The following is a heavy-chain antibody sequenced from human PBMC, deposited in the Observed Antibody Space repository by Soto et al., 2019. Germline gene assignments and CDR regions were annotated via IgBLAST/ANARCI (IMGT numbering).Heavy chain of an antibody. CDR3: ARWWSRSRQGFDP. D-gene: IGHD3-16*01. CDR1: VGSISSGEYY. V-gene: IGHV4-31*03. J-gene: IGHJ5*02. CDR2: IYYSGST. Sequence: VQLQESGPGLVKPSQTLSLTCTVSVGSISSGEYYWSWIRKHPGKGLEWIGYIYYSGSTYYNPSLKSRVTISVDTSKNQFSLKLNSVTAADTAVYYCARWWSRSRQGFDPWGQGTLVTVSS.